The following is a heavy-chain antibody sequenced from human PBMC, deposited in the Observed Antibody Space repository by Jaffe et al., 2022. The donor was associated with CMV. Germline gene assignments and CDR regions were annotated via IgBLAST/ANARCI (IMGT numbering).Heavy chain of an antibody. CDR1: GGSISPYY. V-gene: IGHV4-59*01. J-gene: IGHJ4*02. CDR3: ARGGGGVDH. CDR2: IYYTGRT. Sequence: QLQLQESGPGLVKPSETLSLTCDVSGGSISPYYWTWIRQPPGKGLEWIGYIYYTGRTKYNPSLRSRVTFSVDTSKNQFSLQLTSVTAADTAVYYCARGGGGVDHWGQGTLVTVSS. D-gene: IGHD3-16*01.